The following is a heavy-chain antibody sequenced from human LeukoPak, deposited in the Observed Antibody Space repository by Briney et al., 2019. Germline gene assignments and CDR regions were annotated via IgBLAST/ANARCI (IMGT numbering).Heavy chain of an antibody. CDR2: INWNGRST. J-gene: IGHJ4*02. Sequence: GGSLRLSCAASGFTFDDYGLSWVRQAPGKGLEWVSGINWNGRSTNYADSLKGRFTISRDNAKNSLYLQMNSLRAEDTALYYCARGFINPDDYWGKGTLVTVSS. CDR3: ARGFINPDDY. CDR1: GFTFDDYG. V-gene: IGHV3-20*04. D-gene: IGHD3-10*01.